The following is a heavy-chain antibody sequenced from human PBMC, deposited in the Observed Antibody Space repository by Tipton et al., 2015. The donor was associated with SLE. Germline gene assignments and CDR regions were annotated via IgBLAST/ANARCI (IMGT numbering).Heavy chain of an antibody. J-gene: IGHJ5*02. D-gene: IGHD4/OR15-4a*01. CDR3: ARGGYSAGPFDP. Sequence: TLSLTCAVSGYSISSGFYWGWIRQPPGKKLEWIGTIYHSGSTYYNPSLKSRVTMSKDTSKNQFSLKLSSVTAADSALYFCARGGYSAGPFDPWGQGILVTVSS. CDR1: GYSISSGFY. V-gene: IGHV4-38-2*01. CDR2: IYHSGST.